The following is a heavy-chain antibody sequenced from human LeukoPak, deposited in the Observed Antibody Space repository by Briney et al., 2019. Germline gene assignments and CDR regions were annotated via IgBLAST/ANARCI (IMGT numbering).Heavy chain of an antibody. J-gene: IGHJ5*02. CDR1: GYTFTGYY. D-gene: IGHD3-22*01. CDR3: AIYYDSSGYYLDP. CDR2: INPNSGGT. Sequence: ASVKVSCKASGYTFTGYYMHWVRQAPGQGLAWVGWINPNSGGTNYAQKFQGRVTMTRDTSISTAYMELSRLRSDDTAVYYCAIYYDSSGYYLDPWGQGTLVTVSS. V-gene: IGHV1-2*02.